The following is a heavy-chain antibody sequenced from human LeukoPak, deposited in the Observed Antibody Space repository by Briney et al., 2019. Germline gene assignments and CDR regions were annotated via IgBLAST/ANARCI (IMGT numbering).Heavy chain of an antibody. J-gene: IGHJ3*02. CDR3: ARGSGYCSSTSCPLSSAFDI. Sequence: PSETLSLTCAVYSGSFSGYYWSWIRQPPGKGLEWIGEINHSGSTNYNPSLKSRVTISVDTSKNQFSLKLSSVTAADTAVYYCARGSGYCSSTSCPLSSAFDIWGQGTMVTVSS. D-gene: IGHD2-2*01. CDR1: SGSFSGYY. CDR2: INHSGST. V-gene: IGHV4-34*01.